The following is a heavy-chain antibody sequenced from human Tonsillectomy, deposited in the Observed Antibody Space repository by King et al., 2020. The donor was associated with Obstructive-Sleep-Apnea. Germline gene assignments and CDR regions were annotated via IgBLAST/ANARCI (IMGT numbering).Heavy chain of an antibody. V-gene: IGHV3-33*06. CDR3: AKEGIVRRYYYYGMDV. CDR1: GFTFSSYG. D-gene: IGHD3-22*01. J-gene: IGHJ6*02. CDR2: IWYDGSNK. Sequence: VQLVESGGGVVQPGRSLRLSCAASGFTFSSYGMHWVRQAPGKGLEWVAVIWYDGSNKYYADSVKGRFTISRDNSKNTLYLQINSLRAEDTAVYYCAKEGIVRRYYYYGMDVWGQGTTVTVSS.